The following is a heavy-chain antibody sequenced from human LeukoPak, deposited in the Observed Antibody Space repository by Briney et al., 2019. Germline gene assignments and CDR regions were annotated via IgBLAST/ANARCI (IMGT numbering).Heavy chain of an antibody. CDR1: GFNFRNYG. D-gene: IGHD2-8*01. CDR2: VSYHGGDK. J-gene: IGHJ4*02. Sequence: GGSLRLSCAASGFNFRNYGMHWVRQAPGKGLEWAAVVSYHGGDKYYADSVKGRFTISRDDSKNTLYLQMNSLGPEDTAVYFCAKDLMEWQVPNLCDYWGQGTPVTVSS. CDR3: AKDLMEWQVPNLCDY. V-gene: IGHV3-30*18.